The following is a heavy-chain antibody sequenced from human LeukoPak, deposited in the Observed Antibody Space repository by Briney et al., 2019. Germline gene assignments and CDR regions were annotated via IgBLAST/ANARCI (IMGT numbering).Heavy chain of an antibody. Sequence: SETLSLTCTVSGGSISSYYWSWIRQPPGKGLEWMGYIYYSGSTNYNPSLKSRVTISVDTSKNKFSLKLSSVPAADTAVYYCARGSDGYNSLDFDYWGQGTLVTVSS. D-gene: IGHD5-24*01. J-gene: IGHJ4*02. CDR3: ARGSDGYNSLDFDY. V-gene: IGHV4-59*01. CDR1: GGSISSYY. CDR2: IYYSGST.